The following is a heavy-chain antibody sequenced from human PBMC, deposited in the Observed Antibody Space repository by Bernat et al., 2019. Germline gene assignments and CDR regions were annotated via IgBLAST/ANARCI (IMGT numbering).Heavy chain of an antibody. CDR2: INTDSTYT. V-gene: IGHV3-11*05. Sequence: VQLVESGGGLVQPGGSLRLSCAASGFTFSDYYMSWIRQAPGKGLEWISYINTDSTYTRYVDSVKGRFTISRDNAKNSLYLQMNSLRADDTAVYYCARVQSDYFEYWGQGTLVTVFS. CDR3: ARVQSDYFEY. CDR1: GFTFSDYY. J-gene: IGHJ4*02.